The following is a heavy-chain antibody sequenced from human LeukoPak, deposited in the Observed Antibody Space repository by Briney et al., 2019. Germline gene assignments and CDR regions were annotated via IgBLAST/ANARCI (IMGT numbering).Heavy chain of an antibody. J-gene: IGHJ4*02. D-gene: IGHD3-10*01. V-gene: IGHV4-39*01. Sequence: SETLSLTCTVSGDPISTNHYYWGRVRQPRGKGLEWIATIYYSGSSYYNPSLKSRVTISVDTSKNQFSLKLSSVTAADTAVYYCARLAQGSGTYGFDYWGQGTLVTVSS. CDR1: GDPISTNHYY. CDR2: IYYSGSS. CDR3: ARLAQGSGTYGFDY.